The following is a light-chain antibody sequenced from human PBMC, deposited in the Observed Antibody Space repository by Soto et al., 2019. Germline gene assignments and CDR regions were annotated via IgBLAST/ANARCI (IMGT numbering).Light chain of an antibody. CDR3: SSYSISTAYL. J-gene: IGLJ1*01. CDR2: EVS. CDR1: SSDVGGYDY. V-gene: IGLV2-14*01. Sequence: QSVLTQPASVSGSPGQSITISCTGTSSDVGGYDYVAWYQLHPGKAPKLMLFEVSNRPSGVSYRFSGSKSGNTASLTISGLQAEDEADYFFSSYSISTAYLFGTGTKVTVL.